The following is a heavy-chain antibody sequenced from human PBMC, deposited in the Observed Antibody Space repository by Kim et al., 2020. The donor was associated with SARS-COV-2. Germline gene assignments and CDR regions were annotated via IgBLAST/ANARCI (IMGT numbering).Heavy chain of an antibody. D-gene: IGHD1-26*01. J-gene: IGHJ4*01. CDR1: GGSISSYY. Sequence: SETLSLTCTVSGGSISSYYWSWIRQPPGKGLEWIGYIYYSGSTNYNPSLKSRVTISVDTSKNQFSLKLSSVTAADTAVYYCARAGSYYWEYYFDYWGQGNLVTVSS. CDR2: IYYSGST. CDR3: ARAGSYYWEYYFDY. V-gene: IGHV4-59*13.